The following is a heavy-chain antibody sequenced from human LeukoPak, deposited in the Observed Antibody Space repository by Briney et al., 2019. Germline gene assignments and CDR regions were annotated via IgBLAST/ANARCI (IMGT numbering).Heavy chain of an antibody. CDR1: GGTFSSYV. J-gene: IGHJ4*02. Sequence: GASVKVSCKASGGTFSSYVISWVRQAPGQGLEWMGGIIPIFGTANYAQKFQGRVTITADESTSTAYMEPNSLRSEDTAVYYCARLESSYYFDYWGQGTLVTVSS. CDR3: ARLESSYYFDY. CDR2: IIPIFGTA. D-gene: IGHD2/OR15-2a*01. V-gene: IGHV1-69*13.